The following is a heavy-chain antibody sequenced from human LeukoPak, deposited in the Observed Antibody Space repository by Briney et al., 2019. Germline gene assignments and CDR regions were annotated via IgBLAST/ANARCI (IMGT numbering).Heavy chain of an antibody. D-gene: IGHD2-2*01. CDR1: GYSISSGYY. J-gene: IGHJ4*02. CDR2: IYHSGST. Sequence: PSETLSLTCAVSGYSISSGYYWGWIRQPPGKGLEWIGSIYHSGSTYYNPSLKSRVTISVDTSKNQFSLKLSSVTAADTAVYYCAGIVVVPAATFDYWGQGTLVTVSS. CDR3: AGIVVVPAATFDY. V-gene: IGHV4-38-2*01.